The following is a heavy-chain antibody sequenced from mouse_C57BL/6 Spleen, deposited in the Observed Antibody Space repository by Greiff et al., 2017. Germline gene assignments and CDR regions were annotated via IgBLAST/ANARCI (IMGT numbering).Heavy chain of an antibody. CDR1: GYTFTSYW. Sequence: VQLQQPGAELVRPGTSVKLSCKASGYTFTSYWMHWVKQRPGQGLEWIGVIDPSDSYTNYNQKFKGKATLTVDTSSSTAYMQLSSLTSEDSAVYYCARGGSSGYWGQGTTLTVSS. CDR2: IDPSDSYT. V-gene: IGHV1-59*01. CDR3: ARGGSSGY. D-gene: IGHD3-2*02. J-gene: IGHJ2*01.